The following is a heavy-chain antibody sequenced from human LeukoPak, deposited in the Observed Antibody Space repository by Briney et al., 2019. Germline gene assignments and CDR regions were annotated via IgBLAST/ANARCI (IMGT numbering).Heavy chain of an antibody. Sequence: GGSLRLSCAAPGFTFSSDAMSAVRQAPGKGVGWVSPISGSGGSTYYAASVKGRFTISRDNSKNTLYLQMNSLRAEDTAVYYCAKVDSGSYSGWLYFDYWGQGTLVTVSS. J-gene: IGHJ4*02. CDR3: AKVDSGSYSGWLYFDY. CDR2: ISGSGGST. CDR1: GFTFSSDA. D-gene: IGHD1-26*01. V-gene: IGHV3-23*01.